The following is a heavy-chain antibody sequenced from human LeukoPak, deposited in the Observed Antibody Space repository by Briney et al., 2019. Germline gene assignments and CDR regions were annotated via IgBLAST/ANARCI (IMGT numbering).Heavy chain of an antibody. J-gene: IGHJ4*02. CDR1: GFTFSSYA. V-gene: IGHV3-23*01. CDR2: ISGSGGST. CDR3: AKDLVVVPAAIDY. Sequence: PGGSLRLSCAASGFTFSSYAMSWVRQAPGKGLEWVSAISGSGGSTYYADSVKGRFTISRDNSKNTLFLQMNSLRAEDTAVYYCAKDLVVVPAAIDYWGQGTLVTVSS. D-gene: IGHD2-2*01.